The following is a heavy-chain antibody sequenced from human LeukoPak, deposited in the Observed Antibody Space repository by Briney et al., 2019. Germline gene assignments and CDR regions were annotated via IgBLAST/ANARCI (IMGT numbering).Heavy chain of an antibody. CDR3: VSGWYYFDY. CDR1: GFTFSSYA. D-gene: IGHD6-19*01. CDR2: ISYGGSNK. V-gene: IGHV3-30-3*01. Sequence: PGGSLRLSCAASGFTFSSYAMHWVRQAPGKGLEWVAVISYGGSNKYYADSVKGRFTISRDNSKNTLYLQMNSLRAEDTAVYYCVSGWYYFDYWGQGTLVTVSS. J-gene: IGHJ4*02.